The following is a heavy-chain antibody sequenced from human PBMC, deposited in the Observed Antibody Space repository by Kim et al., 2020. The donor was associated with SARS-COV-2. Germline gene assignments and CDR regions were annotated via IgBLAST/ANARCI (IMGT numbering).Heavy chain of an antibody. J-gene: IGHJ4*02. Sequence: YADSMKGRVTTSRDNTKKSMYLQMSSLRDEDTAVYYCARVSGFWSGFFDYWGQGTLVTVSS. D-gene: IGHD3-3*01. CDR3: ARVSGFWSGFFDY. V-gene: IGHV3-48*02.